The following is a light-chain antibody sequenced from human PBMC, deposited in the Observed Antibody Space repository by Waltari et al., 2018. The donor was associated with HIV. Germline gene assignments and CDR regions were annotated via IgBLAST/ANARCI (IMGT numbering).Light chain of an antibody. CDR3: ATWDDSLRGRV. J-gene: IGLJ3*02. V-gene: IGLV1-44*01. CDR1: DSNIGRNT. CDR2: NNN. Sequence: QSVLTQPPSASGTPGQRVSISCSGTDSNIGRNTVNWYQHLPGTAPKLLMYNNNERPSVVPDRFSGSKSGTSASLAISGLQSDDEANYYCATWDDSLRGRVFGGGTKLTVL.